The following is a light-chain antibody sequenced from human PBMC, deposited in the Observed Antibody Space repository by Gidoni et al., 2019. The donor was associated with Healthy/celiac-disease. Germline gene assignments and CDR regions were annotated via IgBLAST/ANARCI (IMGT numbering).Light chain of an antibody. CDR1: QSVKRN. CDR2: GAS. J-gene: IGKJ4*01. CDR3: QQYNNWPPLT. Sequence: EIVMTQSPATLSVSPGERATLSCRASQSVKRNLACYQQMPGQAPRLLIYGASTRATGIPARFSGSGSGTDFTLIISSLQSEDFAVYYCQQYNNWPPLTFGGGTKVEIK. V-gene: IGKV3D-15*01.